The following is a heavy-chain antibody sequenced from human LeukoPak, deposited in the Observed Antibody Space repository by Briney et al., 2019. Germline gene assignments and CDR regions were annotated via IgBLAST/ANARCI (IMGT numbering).Heavy chain of an antibody. CDR2: INHSGST. V-gene: IGHV4-34*01. Sequence: SETLSLTCAVYGGSFSGYYWTWIRQSPGKGLEWIGEINHSGSTNYNPSLKSRVTISLDTSTDQFSLKLSSVTAADTALYFCARGPSVRYYAGSGYYYVDYWGQGTLVSVSS. J-gene: IGHJ4*02. D-gene: IGHD3-22*01. CDR1: GGSFSGYY. CDR3: ARGPSVRYYAGSGYYYVDY.